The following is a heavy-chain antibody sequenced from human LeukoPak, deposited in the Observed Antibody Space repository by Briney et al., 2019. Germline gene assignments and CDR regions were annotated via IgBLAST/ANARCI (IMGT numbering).Heavy chain of an antibody. Sequence: GGSLRLSCAASGFTFSSYAMHWVRQGPGKGLEWVAVISYDGSNKYYADSVKGRFTISRDNSKNTLYLQMNSLRAEDTAVYYCPRDWVRGYSSSSSRTVDYWGQGTLVTVSS. CDR3: PRDWVRGYSSSSSRTVDY. V-gene: IGHV3-30-3*01. D-gene: IGHD6-13*01. CDR2: ISYDGSNK. J-gene: IGHJ4*02. CDR1: GFTFSSYA.